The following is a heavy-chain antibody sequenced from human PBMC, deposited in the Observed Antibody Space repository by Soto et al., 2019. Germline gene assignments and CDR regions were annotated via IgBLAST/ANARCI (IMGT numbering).Heavy chain of an antibody. V-gene: IGHV3-33*01. CDR3: ARDATISSGSEGDYYYYMDV. J-gene: IGHJ6*03. Sequence: GGSLRLSCAASGFTFSSYGMHWVRQAPGKGLEWVAVIWYDGSNKYYADSVKGRFTISRDNSKNTLYLQMNSLRAEDTAVYYCARDATISSGSEGDYYYYMDVWGKGTTVTVSS. CDR2: IWYDGSNK. CDR1: GFTFSSYG. D-gene: IGHD6-19*01.